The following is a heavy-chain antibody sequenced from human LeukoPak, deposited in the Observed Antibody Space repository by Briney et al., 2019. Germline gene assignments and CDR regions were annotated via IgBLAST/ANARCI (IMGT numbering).Heavy chain of an antibody. Sequence: SSETLSLTCTVSGGSISSSSYYWGWIRQPPGKGLEWIGSIYYSGSTYYNPSLKSRVTISVDKSKNQFSLKLSSVTAADTAVYYCARIPRYYDSSGYFDYWGQGTLVTVSS. CDR2: IYYSGST. V-gene: IGHV4-39*07. J-gene: IGHJ4*02. CDR1: GGSISSSSYY. CDR3: ARIPRYYDSSGYFDY. D-gene: IGHD3-22*01.